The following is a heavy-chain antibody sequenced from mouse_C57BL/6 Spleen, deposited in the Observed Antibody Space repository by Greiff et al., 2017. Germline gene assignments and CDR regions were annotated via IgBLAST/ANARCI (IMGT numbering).Heavy chain of an antibody. D-gene: IGHD1-1*01. J-gene: IGHJ4*01. Sequence: VQLQQPGAELVKPGASVKLSCKASGYTFTSYWMQWVKQRPGQGLEWIGEIDPSDSYTTYNQKFKGKATLTVDTSSSTAYMQLSSLTSEDSAVYYCARRYYGSSDYAMDYWGQGTSVTVSS. CDR1: GYTFTSYW. V-gene: IGHV1-50*01. CDR2: IDPSDSYT. CDR3: ARRYYGSSDYAMDY.